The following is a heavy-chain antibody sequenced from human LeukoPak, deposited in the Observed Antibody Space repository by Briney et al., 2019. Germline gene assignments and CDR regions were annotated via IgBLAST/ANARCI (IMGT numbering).Heavy chain of an antibody. CDR1: GFTFSTSW. J-gene: IGHJ4*02. CDR3: ARGLVPGFLDY. CDR2: INSDASIT. Sequence: GGSLRLSCAASGFTFSTSWMYWVRQAPGKGLVWVSRINSDASITTYADSVKGRFTISRDNAKNTLYLQMNSLRAEDTAVYYCARGLVPGFLDYWGQGTPVTVSS. D-gene: IGHD4-11*01. V-gene: IGHV3-74*01.